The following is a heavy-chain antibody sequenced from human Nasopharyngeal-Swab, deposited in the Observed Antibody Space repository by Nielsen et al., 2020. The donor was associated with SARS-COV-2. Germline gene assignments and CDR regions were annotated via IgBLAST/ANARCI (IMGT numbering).Heavy chain of an antibody. CDR1: GGTFSSYA. Sequence: SVKVSCKASGGTFSSYAISWVRQAPRQGREWMGGIIPIFGTANYAQKFQGRVTITADKSTSTAYMELSSLRSEDTAVYYCATGAARPPGGYYYYGMDVWGQGTTVTVSS. CDR3: ATGAARPPGGYYYYGMDV. D-gene: IGHD6-6*01. V-gene: IGHV1-69*06. J-gene: IGHJ6*02. CDR2: IIPIFGTA.